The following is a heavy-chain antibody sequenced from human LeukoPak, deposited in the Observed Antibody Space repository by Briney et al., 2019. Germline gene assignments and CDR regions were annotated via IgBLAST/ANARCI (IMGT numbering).Heavy chain of an antibody. D-gene: IGHD3-10*01. J-gene: IGHJ6*02. V-gene: IGHV4-59*01. CDR1: GGSISSYY. CDR3: AITSLGGSGYYYGMDV. CDR2: IYYSGST. Sequence: PSETLSLTCTVSGGSISSYYWNWIRQPPGKGLEWIGYIYYSGSTNYNPSLKSRVTISVDTSKNQFSLKLSSVTAADTAVYYCAITSLGGSGYYYGMDVWGQGTTVTVSS.